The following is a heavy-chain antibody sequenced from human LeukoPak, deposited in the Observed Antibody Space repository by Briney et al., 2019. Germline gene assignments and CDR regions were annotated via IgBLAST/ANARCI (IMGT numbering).Heavy chain of an antibody. Sequence: GGSLRLSCAASGFTFSSYAMSWVRQAPGKGLEWVSAISGSGGSTYYADSVKGRFTISRDNSKNTLYLQMNSLRAEDTAVYYCAKDRPKVYGFWSPNGMDVWGQGTTVTVSS. J-gene: IGHJ6*02. CDR3: AKDRPKVYGFWSPNGMDV. D-gene: IGHD3-3*01. CDR2: ISGSGGST. V-gene: IGHV3-23*01. CDR1: GFTFSSYA.